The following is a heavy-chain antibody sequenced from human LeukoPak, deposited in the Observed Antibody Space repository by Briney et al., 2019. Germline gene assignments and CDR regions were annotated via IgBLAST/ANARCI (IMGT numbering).Heavy chain of an antibody. CDR3: ARRAVSPVAGTPYYYYGMDV. V-gene: IGHV5-51*01. J-gene: IGHJ6*02. CDR1: GYSFTSYW. CDR2: IYPGGSDT. Sequence: TGESLKISCKGSGYSFTSYWIGWVRQMPGKGLEWMGIIYPGGSDTRYSPSFQGQVTISADKSTSTAYLQWSSLKASDTAMYYCARRAVSPVAGTPYYYYGMDVWGQGTTVTVSS. D-gene: IGHD6-19*01.